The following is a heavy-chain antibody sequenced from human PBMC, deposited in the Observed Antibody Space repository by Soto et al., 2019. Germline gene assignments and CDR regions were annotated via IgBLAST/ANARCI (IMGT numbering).Heavy chain of an antibody. CDR2: IYYSGST. V-gene: IGHV4-59*01. D-gene: IGHD3-9*01. Sequence: TLSLTCTVSGGSITNFHWSWIRQPPGKGLEWIGYIYYSGSTNYNPSLKSRVTMSIDTSKNHFSLKLISVTAADTAAYYCAAYDSEGYFDYWGQGALVTVSS. CDR1: GGSITNFH. J-gene: IGHJ4*02. CDR3: AAYDSEGYFDY.